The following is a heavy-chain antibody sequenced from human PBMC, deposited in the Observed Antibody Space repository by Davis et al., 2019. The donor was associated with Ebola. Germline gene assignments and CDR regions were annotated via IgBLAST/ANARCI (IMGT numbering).Heavy chain of an antibody. CDR1: GFTFSSYA. J-gene: IGHJ4*02. Sequence: GGSLRLSCAASGFTFSSYAMSWVRQAPGKGLEWVSAISGSGGSTYYADSVKGRFTISRDNSKNTLYLQMNSLRAEDTAVYYCAKSSHTFGGSGWYFDSWGQGTLVTVSS. D-gene: IGHD6-19*01. CDR3: AKSSHTFGGSGWYFDS. CDR2: ISGSGGST. V-gene: IGHV3-23*01.